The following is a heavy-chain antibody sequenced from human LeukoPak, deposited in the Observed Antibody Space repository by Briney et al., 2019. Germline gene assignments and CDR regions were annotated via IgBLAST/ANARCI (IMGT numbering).Heavy chain of an antibody. V-gene: IGHV1-18*01. CDR1: GYTFTSYG. CDR2: ISTYNGDT. CDR3: ARSYHYDSSAYSDY. J-gene: IGHJ4*02. Sequence: ASVNASCKASGYTFTSYGINWVRQAPGQGLEWMGWISTYNGDTNYAQRLQGRVTMTTDTSTSTAYMELRSLRSDDTAVYYCARSYHYDSSAYSDYWGQGTLVIVSS. D-gene: IGHD3-22*01.